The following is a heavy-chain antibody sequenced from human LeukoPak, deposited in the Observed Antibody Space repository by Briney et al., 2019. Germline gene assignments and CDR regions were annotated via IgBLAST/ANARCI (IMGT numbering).Heavy chain of an antibody. CDR2: IYYSGST. CDR3: ARHLSFEFDY. Sequence: SETLSLTCTVSGGSISSSSYYWGWIRQPPGKGLEWIGSIYYSGSTYYNPSLKSRVTISVDTSKNQFSLKLSSVIAADTAVYYCARHLSFEFDYWGQGTLVTVSS. J-gene: IGHJ4*02. V-gene: IGHV4-39*01. CDR1: GGSISSSSYY.